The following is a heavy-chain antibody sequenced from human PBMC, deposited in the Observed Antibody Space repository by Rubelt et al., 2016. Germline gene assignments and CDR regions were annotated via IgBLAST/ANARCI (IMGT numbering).Heavy chain of an antibody. D-gene: IGHD6-19*01. J-gene: IGHJ4*02. V-gene: IGHV1-3*01. Sequence: QVQLVQSGAEVKKPGASVKVSCKASGYTFTSYAMHWVRQAPGQRLEWMGWINAGNGNTNCSQKFQGRVTITRDTSASTAYLDLSSLRSEATAVYYCAREGLAVAHAYWAQGTLVTVSS. CDR1: GYTFTSYA. CDR3: AREGLAVAHAY. CDR2: INAGNGNT.